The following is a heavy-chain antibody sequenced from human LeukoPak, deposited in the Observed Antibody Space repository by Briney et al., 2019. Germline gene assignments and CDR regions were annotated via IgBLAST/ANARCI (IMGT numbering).Heavy chain of an antibody. J-gene: IGHJ4*02. V-gene: IGHV3-74*01. CDR2: ITSDGTNT. CDR1: GFTFRSSW. CDR3: ARISYDSSGYFDY. Sequence: GGSLRLSCAASGFTFRSSWMHWVRQAPGKGLVWVSRITSDGTNTNSAGSVKGRFTISRDSAKNTLYLEMNSLGAEDTAVYYCARISYDSSGYFDYWGQGTLVTVSS. D-gene: IGHD3-22*01.